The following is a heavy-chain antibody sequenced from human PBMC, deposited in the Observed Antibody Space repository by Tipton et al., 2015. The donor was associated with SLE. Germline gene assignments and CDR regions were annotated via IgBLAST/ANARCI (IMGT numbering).Heavy chain of an antibody. D-gene: IGHD2/OR15-2a*01. Sequence: SLRLSCITSGFTFGADAMSWVRQAPGKGLEWVGFIRNKPYGGTTEYAASVKGRFSISRDESKSIAYPQMNSLKIEDTAVYYCASCNGRTCYFDNWGQGTMVTVSS. J-gene: IGHJ4*02. CDR2: IRNKPYGGTT. V-gene: IGHV3-49*04. CDR3: ASCNGRTCYFDN. CDR1: GFTFGADA.